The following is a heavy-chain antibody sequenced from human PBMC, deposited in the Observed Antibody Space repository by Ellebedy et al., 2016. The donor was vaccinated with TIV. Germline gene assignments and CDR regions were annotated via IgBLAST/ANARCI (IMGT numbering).Heavy chain of an antibody. D-gene: IGHD1-14*01. Sequence: ASVKVSCKTSGYTFTKYYFHWIRQAPGRGLEWMGVLDARVGSTTYAQSLQGRVTMTADTSTPTVYMELRGLRLEDTAVYYCASVPSAGADFWGQGTLVTVSS. CDR1: GYTFTKYY. J-gene: IGHJ4*02. CDR3: ASVPSAGADF. CDR2: LDARVGST. V-gene: IGHV1-46*01.